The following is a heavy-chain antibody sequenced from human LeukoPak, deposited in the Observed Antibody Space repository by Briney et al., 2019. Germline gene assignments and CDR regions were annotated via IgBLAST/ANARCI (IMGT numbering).Heavy chain of an antibody. CDR1: GFTFSSYG. CDR3: APSTGVVVAATGVSASA. D-gene: IGHD2-15*01. CDR2: MSYDGINT. V-gene: IGHV3-30*03. Sequence: PGGSLRLSCAASGFTFSSYGMHWARQAPGKGLEWLAFMSYDGINTYYAHSVKGRFTLSRDNSKNTLYPQMNSLRAEDTAVYYCAPSTGVVVAATGVSASAWGQGTLVTVSS. J-gene: IGHJ4*02.